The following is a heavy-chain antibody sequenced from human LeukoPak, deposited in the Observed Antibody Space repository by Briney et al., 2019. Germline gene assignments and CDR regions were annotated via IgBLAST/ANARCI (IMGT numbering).Heavy chain of an antibody. CDR3: ADGTTPDY. V-gene: IGHV3-48*04. J-gene: IGHJ4*02. D-gene: IGHD4-11*01. Sequence: GGSLRLSCAASRFTFSSYSMNWVRQAPGKGLEWVSYISSSSSTIYYADSVKGRFTISRDNAKNSLYLQMDSLRPEDTAVYYCADGTTPDYWGQGTLVTVSS. CDR1: RFTFSSYS. CDR2: ISSSSSTI.